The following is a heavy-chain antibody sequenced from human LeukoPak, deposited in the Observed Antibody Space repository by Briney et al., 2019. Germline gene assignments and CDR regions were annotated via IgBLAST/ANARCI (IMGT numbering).Heavy chain of an antibody. CDR3: AYSGYSCGFDY. CDR2: INPSGGSS. CDR1: GYTFTSYY. D-gene: IGHD5-18*01. J-gene: IGHJ4*02. V-gene: IGHV1-46*01. Sequence: ASVKVSCKASGYTFTSYYMHWVRQAPGQGLEWMGIINPSGGSSSYAQKFQGRVTMTRDTSTSTVYMELSSLRSEDTAVYYCAYSGYSCGFDYWGQGTLVTVSS.